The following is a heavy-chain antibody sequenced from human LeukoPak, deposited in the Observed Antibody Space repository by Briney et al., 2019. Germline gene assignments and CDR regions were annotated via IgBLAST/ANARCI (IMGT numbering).Heavy chain of an antibody. D-gene: IGHD5-18*01. CDR1: GYSFTSNW. Sequence: GESMKISCKGSGYSFTSNWIGWVRQMPGKGLEWMGIIYPGDSDTRYSPSFQGQVTILVDKSINTAYLQWRSLKSSDTAMYYCARTAGRYSYGPFDYWGQGTLVTLSS. V-gene: IGHV5-51*01. J-gene: IGHJ4*02. CDR3: ARTAGRYSYGPFDY. CDR2: IYPGDSDT.